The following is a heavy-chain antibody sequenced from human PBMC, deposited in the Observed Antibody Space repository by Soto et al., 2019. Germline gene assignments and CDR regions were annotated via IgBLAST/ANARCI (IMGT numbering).Heavy chain of an antibody. D-gene: IGHD1-26*01. J-gene: IGHJ4*02. CDR2: IFPIFGTT. CDR3: AREIGFSGSYYFDY. V-gene: IGHV1-69*13. Sequence: GASVNVSCMASGGTFNRHAFNWVRQAPGQGLEWMGGIFPIFGTTNYAQKFQGRVTITADESTSTAYMELSSLRSEDTAVYYCAREIGFSGSYYFDYWGQGTLVTVSS. CDR1: GGTFNRHA.